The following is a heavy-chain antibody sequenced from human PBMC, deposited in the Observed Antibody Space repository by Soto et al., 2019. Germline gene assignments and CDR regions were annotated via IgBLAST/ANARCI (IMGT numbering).Heavy chain of an antibody. D-gene: IGHD3-9*01. CDR3: ASQYYDILTGYRYYYGMDV. CDR2: ISWNSGTI. Sequence: GGSLRLSCAASGFSFDDYAMHWVRQVPGKGLEWITGISWNSGTIGYADSVKGRFTISRDNSKNTLYLQMNSLRAEDTAVYYCASQYYDILTGYRYYYGMDVWGQGTTVTVSS. J-gene: IGHJ6*02. CDR1: GFSFDDYA. V-gene: IGHV3-9*01.